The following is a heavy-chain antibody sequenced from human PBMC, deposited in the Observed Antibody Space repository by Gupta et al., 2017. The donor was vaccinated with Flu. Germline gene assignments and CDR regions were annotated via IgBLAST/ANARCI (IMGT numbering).Heavy chain of an antibody. J-gene: IGHJ5*02. CDR3: SRHKDSYDRRGPPGWFDP. V-gene: IGHV4-39*01. CDR1: GGPISSSSYS. Sequence: QLQLQESGPGLVKPSETLSLTCIVSGGPISSSSYSWGWIRQPPGKGLEWIGSISYSGSVHFSPSLGSRVSISVDTSKNQLSLKLSSVTAADTAVYYCSRHKDSYDRRGPPGWFDPWGQGTLVTVSS. D-gene: IGHD3-22*01. CDR2: ISYSGSV.